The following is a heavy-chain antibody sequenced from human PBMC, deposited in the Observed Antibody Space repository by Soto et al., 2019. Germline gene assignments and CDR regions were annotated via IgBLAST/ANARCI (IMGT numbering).Heavy chain of an antibody. J-gene: IGHJ3*02. Sequence: GGSLRLSCAASVFPFSDYYMSWIRQAPGKGLEWVSYISSSSSYTNYADSVKGRFTISRDNAKNSLYLQMNSLRAEDTAVYYCARDADILTGSDAFDIWGQGTMVTVSS. CDR2: ISSSSSYT. V-gene: IGHV3-11*05. CDR3: ARDADILTGSDAFDI. CDR1: VFPFSDYY. D-gene: IGHD3-9*01.